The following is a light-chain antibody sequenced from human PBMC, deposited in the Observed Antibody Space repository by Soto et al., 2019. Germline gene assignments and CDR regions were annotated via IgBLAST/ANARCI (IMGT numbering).Light chain of an antibody. Sequence: ESVLTQSPDTLSLSPGERATLSCRASQSVSSTYLAWYQQKPGQAPRLLIYGASIRATGIPDRFSGSGSGTDFTLTISRLEPEDFAVYYCQRYGSSPPWTFGQGTKVDIK. CDR1: QSVSSTY. V-gene: IGKV3-20*01. J-gene: IGKJ1*01. CDR3: QRYGSSPPWT. CDR2: GAS.